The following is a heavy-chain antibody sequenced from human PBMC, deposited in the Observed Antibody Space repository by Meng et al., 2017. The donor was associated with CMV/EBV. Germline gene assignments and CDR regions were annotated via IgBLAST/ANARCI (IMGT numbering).Heavy chain of an antibody. V-gene: IGHV3-48*03. D-gene: IGHD2-2*01. CDR1: GFTFSSYE. J-gene: IGHJ4*02. CDR3: ASWGGVVPADY. Sequence: GESLKISCAASGFTFSSYEMNWVRQAPGKGLEWVSYISSSGSTIYYADSVKGRFTISRDNAKNSLYLQMNSLRAEDTAVYYRASWGGVVPADYWGQGTLVTVSS. CDR2: ISSSGSTI.